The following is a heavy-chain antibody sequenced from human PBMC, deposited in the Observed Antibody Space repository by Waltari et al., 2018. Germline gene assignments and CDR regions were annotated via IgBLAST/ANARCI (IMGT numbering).Heavy chain of an antibody. CDR2: ISSSSSTI. D-gene: IGHD3-16*01. V-gene: IGHV3-48*01. CDR1: ASTCSSYS. Sequence: EVQLVESGGGLVQPGGSLRLSCAASASTCSSYSMNWVGQAPGKGLEWVSYISSSSSTIYYADSVKGRFTISRDNAKNSLYLQMNSLRAEDTAVYYCARDARGGIDYWGQGTLVTVSS. J-gene: IGHJ4*02. CDR3: ARDARGGIDY.